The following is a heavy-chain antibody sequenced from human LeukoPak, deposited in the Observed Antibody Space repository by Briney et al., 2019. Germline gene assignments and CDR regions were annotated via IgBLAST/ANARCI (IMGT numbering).Heavy chain of an antibody. J-gene: IGHJ4*02. V-gene: IGHV4-31*03. CDR1: GRSLNSDDYY. D-gene: IGHD3-3*01. Sequence: SETLSLTCTLSGRSLNSDDYYCSWIRQHPAKGLEWIGHIYYSGSTYYSPSLKSRVVISVDTSKNQFSLTLSSVTAADTAIYYCASRSTYYTKTSCHDYWGQGILVTVSS. CDR2: IYYSGST. CDR3: ASRSTYYTKTSCHDY.